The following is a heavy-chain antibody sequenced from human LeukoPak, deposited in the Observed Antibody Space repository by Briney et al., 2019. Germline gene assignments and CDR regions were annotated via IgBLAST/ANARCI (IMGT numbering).Heavy chain of an antibody. Sequence: ASVNVSCKASGYTFTGYYMHWVRQVPGQGLECMGWINPNHGDTNYAQKFQDRVSMTRDTSISTAYMHLSRLRSADTAVYYCARRAGAYSHPYDYWGQGTLVTVSS. CDR1: GYTFTGYY. D-gene: IGHD4/OR15-4a*01. V-gene: IGHV1-2*02. CDR2: INPNHGDT. J-gene: IGHJ4*02. CDR3: ARRAGAYSHPYDY.